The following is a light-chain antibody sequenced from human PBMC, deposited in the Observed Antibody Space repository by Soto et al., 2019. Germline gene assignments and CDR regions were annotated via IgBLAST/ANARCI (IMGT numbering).Light chain of an antibody. V-gene: IGKV3-20*01. CDR2: GAS. CDR1: QSISSSY. CDR3: QQYGSSPYT. Sequence: EIVLTQSPDTLSLSPGERATLSCRASQSISSSYLAWYQQKSGQAPRLLIHGASSRATGIPDRFSGSGSGTDFTLTISRLEPEDFAVYYCQQYGSSPYTFGQGTKLEIK. J-gene: IGKJ2*01.